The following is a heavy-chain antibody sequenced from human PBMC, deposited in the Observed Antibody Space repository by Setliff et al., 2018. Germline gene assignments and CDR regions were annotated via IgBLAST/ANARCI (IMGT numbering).Heavy chain of an antibody. D-gene: IGHD1-1*01. J-gene: IGHJ3*01. CDR2: IYRTGGT. Sequence: KASETLSLTCAVSGFSFSIFWMSWVRQPPGKGLEWIGEIYRTGGTNYNPSLKSRLTMSVDKSKNEYSLNLNSVTAADTAVYYCAKTPRGGNSAFDLWGQGTMVTVS. CDR3: AKTPRGGNSAFDL. CDR1: GFSFSIFW. V-gene: IGHV4-4*02.